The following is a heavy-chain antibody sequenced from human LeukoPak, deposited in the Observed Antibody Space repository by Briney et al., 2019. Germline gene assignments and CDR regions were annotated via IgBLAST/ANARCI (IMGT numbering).Heavy chain of an antibody. V-gene: IGHV1-18*01. Sequence: ASVKASCKASGYTFTNYGISWVRQAPGQGLEWMGWISAYNGNTNYEQKLQGRVTMTTDTSTSTAYMELRSLRSDDTAVYYCARGRGWSYYYGSGHTFDYWGQGTLVTVSS. CDR2: ISAYNGNT. CDR3: ARGRGWSYYYGSGHTFDY. CDR1: GYTFTNYG. J-gene: IGHJ4*02. D-gene: IGHD3-10*01.